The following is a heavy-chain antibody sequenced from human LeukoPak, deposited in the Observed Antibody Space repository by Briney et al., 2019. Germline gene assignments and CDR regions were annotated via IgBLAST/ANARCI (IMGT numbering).Heavy chain of an antibody. V-gene: IGHV4-39*07. CDR2: IYYSGST. D-gene: IGHD3-10*01. CDR3: ARGRDEGRGISMVRGVRAPSYNWFDP. J-gene: IGHJ5*02. CDR1: GGSISSYY. Sequence: SETLSLTCTVSGGSISSYYWSWIRQPPGKGLEWIGSIYYSGSTYYNPSLKSRVTISVDTSKNQFSPKLSSVTAADTAVYYCARGRDEGRGISMVRGVRAPSYNWFDPWGHGTLVTVSS.